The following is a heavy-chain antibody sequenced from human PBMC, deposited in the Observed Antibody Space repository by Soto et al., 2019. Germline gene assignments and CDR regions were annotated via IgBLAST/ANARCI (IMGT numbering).Heavy chain of an antibody. Sequence: EVQLVESGGGLVQPGGSLRLSCVASGFTVSSNYMSWVRQAPGKGLEWVSVIFTGGSTYYADSVKGRFTISRHSSMNTVYLQMDSLRAEDTAVYYCARDRQSSGWLDAFDIWGQGTMVTVSS. CDR2: IFTGGST. CDR1: GFTVSSNY. CDR3: ARDRQSSGWLDAFDI. J-gene: IGHJ3*02. D-gene: IGHD6-19*01. V-gene: IGHV3-53*04.